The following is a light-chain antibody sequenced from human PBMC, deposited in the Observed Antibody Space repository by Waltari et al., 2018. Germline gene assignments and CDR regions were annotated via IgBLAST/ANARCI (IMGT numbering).Light chain of an antibody. CDR3: QKYDFLPAT. CDR1: QGVGKY. J-gene: IGKJ1*01. V-gene: IGKV3-20*01. CDR2: HTS. Sequence: EIVLTQSPGTLSLSPGERATLSCRASQGVGKYLAWYQQRPGQATRRLLYHTSIRATGSPDRFSGSGYGTDFSLTISRLEPEDFAVYFCQKYDFLPATFGQGTTVEIK.